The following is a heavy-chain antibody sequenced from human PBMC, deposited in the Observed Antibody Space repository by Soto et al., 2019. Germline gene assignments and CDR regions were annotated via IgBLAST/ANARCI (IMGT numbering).Heavy chain of an antibody. CDR3: ARDPATTPDQAMDV. J-gene: IGHJ6*02. Sequence: GASVKVSCKSSGYTFTGYYMHCVRQAPGQGLEWMGWINPNSGGTNYAQKFQGRVTMTRDTSISTAYMELNSLRAEDTAVYYCARDPATTPDQAMDVWGQGTTVTVSS. V-gene: IGHV1-2*02. CDR1: GYTFTGYY. CDR2: INPNSGGT. D-gene: IGHD1-1*01.